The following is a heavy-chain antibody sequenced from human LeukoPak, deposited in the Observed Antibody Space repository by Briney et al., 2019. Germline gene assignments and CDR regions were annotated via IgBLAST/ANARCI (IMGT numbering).Heavy chain of an antibody. V-gene: IGHV1-2*02. D-gene: IGHD2-21*01. J-gene: IGHJ4*02. Sequence: ASVKVSCKASGYTFTGYFVHWVRQAPGQRLEWMGWINPNGGVTKYAQKFEGRVTMTRDTAISTAYMELNRLRSDDTAVYFCARTYCGGDCSKANFDDWGQGTLVTVS. CDR1: GYTFTGYF. CDR3: ARTYCGGDCSKANFDD. CDR2: INPNGGVT.